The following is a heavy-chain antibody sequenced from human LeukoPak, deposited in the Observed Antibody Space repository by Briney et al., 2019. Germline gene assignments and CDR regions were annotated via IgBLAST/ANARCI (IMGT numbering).Heavy chain of an antibody. D-gene: IGHD3-10*01. CDR3: ARRYYYGSGRTNWFDP. CDR2: IYPGDSDT. Sequence: GESLKISCQGSGYSFTSYWIGWVRQMPGKGLEWMGIIYPGDSDTRYSPSFQGQVTISADKSISTAYLQWSSLKASDTAMYYCARRYYYGSGRTNWFDPWGQGTLVTVSS. V-gene: IGHV5-51*01. CDR1: GYSFTSYW. J-gene: IGHJ5*02.